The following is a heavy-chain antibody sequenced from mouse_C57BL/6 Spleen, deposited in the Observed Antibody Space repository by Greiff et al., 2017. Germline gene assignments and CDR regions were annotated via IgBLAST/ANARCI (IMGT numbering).Heavy chain of an antibody. J-gene: IGHJ2*01. Sequence: QVQLQQSGTELVKPGASVKLSCKASGYTFTSYWMHWVKQRPGQGLEWIGNINPSNGGTNYNEKFKSKATLTVDKSSSTAYMQLSSLTSEDSAVYYCARWDYYDEDFDDWGQGTTLTVSS. CDR1: GYTFTSYW. D-gene: IGHD1-1*01. V-gene: IGHV1-53*01. CDR2: INPSNGGT. CDR3: ARWDYYDEDFDD.